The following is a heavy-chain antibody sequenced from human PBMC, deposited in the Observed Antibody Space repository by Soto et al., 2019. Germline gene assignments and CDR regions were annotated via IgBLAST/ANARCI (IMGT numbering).Heavy chain of an antibody. Sequence: EVQLVESGGDLVQPGGSLRLSCAASGITVNNNYMSWVRQAPGKGLEWVSVIYSGGSTGYADSVKGRFTISRDQPKNTVYLQRNGPRAEDTAVYYCARDVGVWGRGTTVTVSS. V-gene: IGHV3-66*01. J-gene: IGHJ6*04. CDR3: ARDVGV. CDR1: GITVNNNY. CDR2: IYSGGST.